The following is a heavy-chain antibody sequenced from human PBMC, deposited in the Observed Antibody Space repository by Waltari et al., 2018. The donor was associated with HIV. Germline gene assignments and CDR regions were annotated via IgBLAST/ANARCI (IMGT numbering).Heavy chain of an antibody. CDR1: GYTFTRYY. J-gene: IGHJ6*02. Sequence: QVQLVQSGAEVKKPGASVKVSCKASGYTFTRYYIHWVRQAPGQGLEWKGIINPRGGSTNYAQNFQGRITMTRDTSTSTVYMELSSLRSEDTAVYYCASPLDNDQVSVVAYYYGMDVWGQGTTVTVSS. V-gene: IGHV1-46*01. CDR2: INPRGGST. D-gene: IGHD2-15*01. CDR3: ASPLDNDQVSVVAYYYGMDV.